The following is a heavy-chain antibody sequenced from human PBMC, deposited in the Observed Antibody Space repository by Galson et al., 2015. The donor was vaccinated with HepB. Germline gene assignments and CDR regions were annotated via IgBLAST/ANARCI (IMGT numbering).Heavy chain of an antibody. CDR3: ARDRDYDSSTFDY. V-gene: IGHV1-3*01. D-gene: IGHD3-22*01. CDR1: GYTFTSYA. J-gene: IGHJ4*02. CDR2: INAGNGNT. Sequence: SVTVSCKASGYTFTSYAMHWVRQAPGQRLEWMGWINAGNGNTKYSQKFQGRVTITRDTSASTAYMELNSLRSEDTAVYYCARDRDYDSSTFDYWGQGTLVTVSS.